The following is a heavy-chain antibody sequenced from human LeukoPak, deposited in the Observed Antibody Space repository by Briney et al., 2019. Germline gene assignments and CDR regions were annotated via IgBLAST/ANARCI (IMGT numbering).Heavy chain of an antibody. CDR3: ARPYYYETNGDDN. CDR1: GGSFSGYY. V-gene: IGHV4-34*01. CDR2: INHSGST. J-gene: IGHJ4*02. Sequence: PSETLSLTCAVSGGSFSGYYWSWIRQPPGKGLEWIGEINHSGSTNYNPSLKSRVTMSADTSKNQFSLKLNSVTAADTAVYYCARPYYYETNGDDNWGQGALVNVSS. D-gene: IGHD3-22*01.